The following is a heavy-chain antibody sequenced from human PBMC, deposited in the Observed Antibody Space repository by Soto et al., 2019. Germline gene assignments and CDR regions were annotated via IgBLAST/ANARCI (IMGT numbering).Heavy chain of an antibody. CDR3: ARGPHYYYGMDV. J-gene: IGHJ6*02. V-gene: IGHV3-33*01. CDR2: IWYDGSNK. CDR1: GFTFSSYG. Sequence: GGSLRLSCAASGFTFSSYGMHWVRQAPGKGLEWVAVIWYDGSNKYYADSVKGRFTISRDNSKNTLYLQMNSLRAEDTAVYYCARGPHYYYGMDVWGQGTTVTVSS.